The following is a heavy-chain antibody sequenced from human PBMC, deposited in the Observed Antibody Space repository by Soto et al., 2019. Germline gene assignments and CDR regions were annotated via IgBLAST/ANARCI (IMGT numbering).Heavy chain of an antibody. D-gene: IGHD1-1*01. V-gene: IGHV3-74*01. Sequence: EVQLVESGGGLVQPGGSLRLSCAASGFTFSSSRMHWVRQVPGKGLVWVSHIKGDGSDTSYAESVKGRFTVSRDNAKYTLYLQMNNLRAEDTALYYCSTLGGPHLESRDYWGQGTLVTVSS. CDR3: STLGGPHLESRDY. CDR1: GFTFSSSR. J-gene: IGHJ4*02. CDR2: IKGDGSDT.